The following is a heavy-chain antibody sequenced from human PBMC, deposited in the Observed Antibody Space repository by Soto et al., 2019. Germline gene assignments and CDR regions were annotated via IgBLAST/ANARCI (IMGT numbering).Heavy chain of an antibody. CDR2: IYWDDDK. CDR1: GFSLTSGVG. J-gene: IGHJ4*02. V-gene: IGHV2-5*02. Sequence: QITLKESGPTLVRPPQTLTLTCTFSGFSLTSGVGVGWIRQPPGKALEWLALIYWDDDKRYSPSLKNRLTISKDTSKNQVVLTMTNVGPVDTATYFCAHIDPEIVTVGGHGRFAYWGQGTLVTVS. CDR3: AHIDPEIVTVGGHGRFAY. D-gene: IGHD3-16*01.